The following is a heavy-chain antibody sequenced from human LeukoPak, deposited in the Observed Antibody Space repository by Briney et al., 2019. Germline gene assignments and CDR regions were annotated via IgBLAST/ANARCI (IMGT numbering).Heavy chain of an antibody. Sequence: SETLSLTCTVSGGSISSSNWWSWVRQPPGKGLEWIGEIYHSGSTNYNPSLKSRVTISVDKSKNQFSLKLSSVTAADTAVYYCARAGQDETYNWFDPWGQGTLVTVSS. V-gene: IGHV4-4*02. CDR1: GGSISSSNW. CDR3: ARAGQDETYNWFDP. CDR2: IYHSGST. J-gene: IGHJ5*02.